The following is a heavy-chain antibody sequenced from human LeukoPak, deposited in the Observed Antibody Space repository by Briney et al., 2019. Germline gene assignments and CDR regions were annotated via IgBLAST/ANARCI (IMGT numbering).Heavy chain of an antibody. J-gene: IGHJ6*03. D-gene: IGHD3-16*01. CDR2: IYTSGST. CDR1: GGSISSGSYY. CDR3: ARDWTSRWGDYMDV. V-gene: IGHV4-61*02. Sequence: SETLSLTCTVSGGSISSGSYYWSWIRQPAGKGLEWIGRIYTSGSTNYNPSLKSRVTISVDTSKNQFSLKLSSVTAADTAVYYCARDWTSRWGDYMDVWGKGTTVTVSS.